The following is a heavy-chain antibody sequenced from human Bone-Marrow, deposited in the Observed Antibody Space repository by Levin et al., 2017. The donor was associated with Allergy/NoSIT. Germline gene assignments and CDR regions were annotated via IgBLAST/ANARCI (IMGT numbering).Heavy chain of an antibody. J-gene: IGHJ4*02. Sequence: GESLKISCAASGFTVSSNYMSWVRPAPGKGPEWVSVIYSGWSTYYADSVKGRFTISRDNSKHTLYLQMNSLRAEDTDVYYCARGWFGELLSHWGQGTLVTVSS. CDR3: ARGWFGELLSH. V-gene: IGHV3-53*01. D-gene: IGHD3-10*01. CDR2: IYSGWST. CDR1: GFTVSSNY.